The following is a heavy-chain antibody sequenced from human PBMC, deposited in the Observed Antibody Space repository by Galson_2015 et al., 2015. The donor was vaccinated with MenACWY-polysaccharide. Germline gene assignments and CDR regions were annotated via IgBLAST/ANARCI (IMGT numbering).Heavy chain of an antibody. CDR1: GFSFSDSA. CDR2: IRNKANNYAT. V-gene: IGHV3-73*01. CDR3: TRHLQLPFDY. J-gene: IGHJ4*02. Sequence: SLRLSCAASGFSFSDSAMHWVRRASGKGLEWVGRIRNKANNYATTYAEPLEGRFTISRDDSKNTAYLQMSSLRIEDTAVYYCTRHLQLPFDYWGQGTLVTVSS.